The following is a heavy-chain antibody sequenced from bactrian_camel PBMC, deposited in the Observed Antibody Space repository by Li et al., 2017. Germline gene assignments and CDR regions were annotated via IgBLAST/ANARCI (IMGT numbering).Heavy chain of an antibody. V-gene: IGHV3S9*01. D-gene: IGHD6*01. CDR3: AAGVFGGGWCTVPRSPVRRPSRQWPA. J-gene: IGHJ6*01. CDR1: GDTIGRYC. CDR2: IDSDGTI. Sequence: QVQLVESGGGSVEVGGSLTLSCVASGDTIGRYCLGWFRQRPGKAREGVASIDSDGTISYADTAKGRFIISQDNAKNTLYLQMNSLQPEDTAMYYCAAGVFGGGWCTVPRSPVRRPSRQWPAWGQGTQVTVS.